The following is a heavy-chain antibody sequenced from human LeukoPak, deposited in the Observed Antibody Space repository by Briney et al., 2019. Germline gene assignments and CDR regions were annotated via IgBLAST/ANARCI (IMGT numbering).Heavy chain of an antibody. J-gene: IGHJ6*03. Sequence: PSETLSLTCAVYGGSFSGYYWNWIRQPPGEGLEGIGEINHSGSTNYNPSLKSRVTISVDTSKNQFSLKVNSVTAADTAVYYCARRSGAADGYNYDYYYYMDVWGRGTTVTVSS. V-gene: IGHV4-34*01. CDR3: ARRSGAADGYNYDYYYYMDV. CDR2: INHSGST. CDR1: GGSFSGYY. D-gene: IGHD5-24*01.